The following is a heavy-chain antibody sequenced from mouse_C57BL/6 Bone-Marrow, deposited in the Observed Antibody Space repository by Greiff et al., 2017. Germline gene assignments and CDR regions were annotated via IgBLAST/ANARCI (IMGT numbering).Heavy chain of an antibody. CDR3: ARGVYYEYDGYVDV. Sequence: DVHLVESGGGLVKPGGSLKLSCAASGFTFSSYAMSWVRQTPEKRLEWVATISDGGSYTYYPDNVKGRFTISRDNAKNNLYLQMSHLKSEDTAMYYCARGVYYEYDGYVDVWGTGTTVTVSS. D-gene: IGHD2-4*01. CDR1: GFTFSSYA. CDR2: ISDGGSYT. J-gene: IGHJ1*03. V-gene: IGHV5-4*01.